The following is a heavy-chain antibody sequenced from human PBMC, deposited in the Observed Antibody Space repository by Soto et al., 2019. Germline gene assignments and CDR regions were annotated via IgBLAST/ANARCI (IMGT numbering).Heavy chain of an antibody. CDR3: ARPPGRVGATGNFDY. D-gene: IGHD1-26*01. CDR2: INPSGGRT. CDR1: GYTFTSYY. V-gene: IGHV1-46*03. J-gene: IGHJ4*02. Sequence: QVQLVQSGAEVKKPGASVKVSCKASGYTFTSYYMHWVRQAPGQGLEWMGIINPSGGRTSYAQKLKRRVNMTRDTSTSTVYMELSSLRSEETAVYSCARPPGRVGATGNFDYWGQGTLVNVSS.